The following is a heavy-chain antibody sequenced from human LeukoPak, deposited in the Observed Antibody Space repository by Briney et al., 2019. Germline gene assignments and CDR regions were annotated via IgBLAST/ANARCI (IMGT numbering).Heavy chain of an antibody. CDR3: VRDGIRDIPGVITIRYDY. Sequence: GGSLRLSCAASGFTFSNSGMHWVRQAPGKGLEWVALISSDVSHKYYADSVKGRFSISRDNSKNTLYLQMNSLTAEDTALYYCVRDGIRDIPGVITIRYDYWGQGTLVTVSS. CDR1: GFTFSNSG. J-gene: IGHJ4*02. V-gene: IGHV3-30*03. D-gene: IGHD3-10*01. CDR2: ISSDVSHK.